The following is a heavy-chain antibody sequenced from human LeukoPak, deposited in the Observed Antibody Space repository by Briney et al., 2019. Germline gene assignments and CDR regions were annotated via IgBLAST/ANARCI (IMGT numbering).Heavy chain of an antibody. J-gene: IGHJ4*02. CDR1: GGSIGSGGYY. D-gene: IGHD4-17*01. V-gene: IGHV4-31*03. CDR2: IYYSGST. CDR3: ARAGAYGDYAENSGYYFDY. Sequence: SETLSLTCTVSGGSIGSGGYYWSWIRQHPGKGLEWIGYIYYSGSTYYNPSLKSRVTISVDTSKNQFSLKLSSVTAADTAVYYCARAGAYGDYAENSGYYFDYWGQGTLVTVSS.